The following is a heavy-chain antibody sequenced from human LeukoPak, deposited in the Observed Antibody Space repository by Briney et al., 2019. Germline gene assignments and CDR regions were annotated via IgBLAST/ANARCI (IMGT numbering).Heavy chain of an antibody. CDR3: ARESRYRDYFDY. V-gene: IGHV3-23*01. Sequence: PGGSLRLSCVASGFTFSTYAISWVRQAPGKGLEWVSGVSPSGNTTYYPDSVKGRFAISRDNAKNTVYLQMNSVRADDTAVYYCARESRYRDYFDYWGQGTMVTVSS. CDR1: GFTFSTYA. D-gene: IGHD1-14*01. J-gene: IGHJ4*02. CDR2: VSPSGNTT.